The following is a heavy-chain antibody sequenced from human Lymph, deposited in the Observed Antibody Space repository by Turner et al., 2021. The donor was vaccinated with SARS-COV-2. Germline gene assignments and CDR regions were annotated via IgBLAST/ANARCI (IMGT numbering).Heavy chain of an antibody. CDR1: GFTFSSYS. V-gene: IGHV3-21*01. D-gene: IGHD3-3*01. J-gene: IGHJ6*02. CDR2: ISSRSSYI. Sequence: EVQLVESGGGLVKPGGSLRLSCAASGFTFSSYSMNWVRQAQGKGLEWVSSISSRSSYIYKADSVKGRFTISRENDKNSLYLQMNSLRAEDTAVYYCARDYYDFWSGYNSYYYGMDVWGQGTTVTVSS. CDR3: ARDYYDFWSGYNSYYYGMDV.